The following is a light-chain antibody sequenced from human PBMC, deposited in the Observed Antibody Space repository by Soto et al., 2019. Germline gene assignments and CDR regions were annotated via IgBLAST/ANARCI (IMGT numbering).Light chain of an antibody. CDR1: QNINTF. Sequence: DIEMTQSPSSLSASVGDRITISCRASQNINTFLNWYQQKGGKAPKLLIHGASNLQSGVPLRFSGSGSGTDFSLTISSLQPEDFATYYCQQSYDTLLSFGGGTKVEIK. CDR2: GAS. V-gene: IGKV1-39*01. J-gene: IGKJ4*01. CDR3: QQSYDTLLS.